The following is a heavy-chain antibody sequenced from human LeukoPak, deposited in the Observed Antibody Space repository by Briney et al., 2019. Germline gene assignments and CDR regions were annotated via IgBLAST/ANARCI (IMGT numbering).Heavy chain of an antibody. CDR1: GFTFSTYW. V-gene: IGHV3-74*01. CDR3: ARDKDGPGASIDY. D-gene: IGHD5-24*01. Sequence: GRSLRLSCAASGFTFSTYWMLWVRQTPGKGLVWVSRINNDGSSTTYADSVKGRFTISRDNAKNTLYLQMSSLRAEDTAVYYCARDKDGPGASIDYWGQGTLVTVSS. J-gene: IGHJ4*02. CDR2: INNDGSST.